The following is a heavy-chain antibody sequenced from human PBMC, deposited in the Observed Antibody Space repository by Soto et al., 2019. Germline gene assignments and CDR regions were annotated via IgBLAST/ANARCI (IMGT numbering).Heavy chain of an antibody. CDR1: GDSVSSNSAG. Sequence: SQTLSLTCAISGDSVSSNSAGWNWIRLSPSRGLEWLGRTYYRSKWYYEYALSVKGRIVINPDTSKNQVSLQLTSVTPEDTAMYYCVRFGSGWNYWGQGSLVTVSS. D-gene: IGHD6-19*01. CDR3: VRFGSGWNY. CDR2: TYYRSKWYY. V-gene: IGHV6-1*01. J-gene: IGHJ4*02.